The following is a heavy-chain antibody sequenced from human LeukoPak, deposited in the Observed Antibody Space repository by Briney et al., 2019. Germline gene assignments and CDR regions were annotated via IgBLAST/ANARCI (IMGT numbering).Heavy chain of an antibody. Sequence: GGSLRLSCLASGFTFDDYVMTWVRQAAGKRLEWISSIHGSGEPTYYADSVKGRFTISRDNSKNTLYLEMNTLRVEDTALYYCARHPTGYPNWFDAWGQGTLVTVSS. CDR1: GFTFDDYV. CDR2: IHGSGEPT. V-gene: IGHV3-23*01. CDR3: ARHPTGYPNWFDA. D-gene: IGHD5-18*01. J-gene: IGHJ5*02.